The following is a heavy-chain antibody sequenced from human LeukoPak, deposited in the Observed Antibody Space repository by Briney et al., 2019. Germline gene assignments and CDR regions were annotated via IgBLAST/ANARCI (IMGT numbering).Heavy chain of an antibody. J-gene: IGHJ6*02. Sequence: GASVTVSCKVSGYTLTELSMHWVRQAPGKGLEWMGGFDPEDGETIYAQKFQGRVTMTEDTSTDTAYMELSSLRSEDTAVYYCATDRSWELRANYYGMDAWGQGTTVTVSS. D-gene: IGHD1-26*01. CDR3: ATDRSWELRANYYGMDA. V-gene: IGHV1-24*01. CDR2: FDPEDGET. CDR1: GYTLTELS.